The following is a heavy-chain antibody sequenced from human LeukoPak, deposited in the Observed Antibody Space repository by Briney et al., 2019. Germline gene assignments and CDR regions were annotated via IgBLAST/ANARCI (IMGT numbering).Heavy chain of an antibody. D-gene: IGHD6-13*01. CDR2: ISSTSSYI. CDR3: ARDLYSSSWYAGDY. Sequence: GGSLRLSCAASGFTFSNYTMNWVRQAPGKGLEWVSSISSTSSYIYYADSVKGRFTISRDNAKNSLYLQMNSLRAEDTAVYYCARDLYSSSWYAGDYWGQGTLVTVSS. J-gene: IGHJ4*02. V-gene: IGHV3-21*01. CDR1: GFTFSNYT.